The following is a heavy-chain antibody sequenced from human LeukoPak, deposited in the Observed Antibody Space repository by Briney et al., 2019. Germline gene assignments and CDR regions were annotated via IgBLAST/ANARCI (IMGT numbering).Heavy chain of an antibody. CDR2: IHTSGST. D-gene: IGHD6-13*01. CDR3: ARDGGVAAAGFDY. CDR1: GGSISSYY. V-gene: IGHV4-4*07. J-gene: IGHJ4*02. Sequence: SETLSLTCTVSGGSISSYYWTWIRQPAGKGLEWIGRIHTSGSTYHNPSLKSRVTMSVDTSKNQFSLKLSSVTAADTAVYYCARDGGVAAAGFDYWGQGTLVTVSS.